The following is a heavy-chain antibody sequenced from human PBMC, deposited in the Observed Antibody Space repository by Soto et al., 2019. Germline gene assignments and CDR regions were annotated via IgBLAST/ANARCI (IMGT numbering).Heavy chain of an antibody. Sequence: QVQLHEPGPGLVKPSETLSLTCSVSDVSTSNFFWKCFRQPPGKGLEWIGIIHSSGTTNYNPSLASRVTISADTSKSQCSLKMTSVTAADTAVYYCSRGGGWLTDYWGQGTQVTVAT. J-gene: IGHJ4*02. D-gene: IGHD6-19*01. V-gene: IGHV4-59*08. CDR2: IHSSGTT. CDR1: DVSTSNFF. CDR3: SRGGGWLTDY.